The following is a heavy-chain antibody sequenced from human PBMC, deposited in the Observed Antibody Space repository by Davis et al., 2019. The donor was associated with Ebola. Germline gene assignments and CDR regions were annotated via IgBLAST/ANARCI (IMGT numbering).Heavy chain of an antibody. Sequence: GESLKISCKGSGYTFDNHWIGWVRQVPGKGLEWMGIIYPADSDVRYSPSFQGRVTISVDKSTSTAYLQWNSLEASDTAMYYCARGGRHSNVDFDYWGQGTLVTVSS. CDR3: ARGGRHSNVDFDY. D-gene: IGHD2-15*01. V-gene: IGHV5-51*01. CDR1: GYTFDNHW. J-gene: IGHJ4*02. CDR2: IYPADSDV.